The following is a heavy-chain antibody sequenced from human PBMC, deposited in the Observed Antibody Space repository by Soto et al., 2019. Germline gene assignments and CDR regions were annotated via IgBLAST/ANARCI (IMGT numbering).Heavy chain of an antibody. D-gene: IGHD4-17*01. Sequence: QVQLQESGPGLVKPSGTLSLTCAVSGASISSHNWWSWVRQPPGKGLEWIGEIYHSGSTNYNPSLKSRVTMSVDESQNQFSLRLYSIIAADTAMYYCARAGDYPLTGDFDIWGQGTMVTVSS. CDR2: IYHSGST. J-gene: IGHJ3*02. CDR3: ARAGDYPLTGDFDI. V-gene: IGHV4-4*02. CDR1: GASISSHNW.